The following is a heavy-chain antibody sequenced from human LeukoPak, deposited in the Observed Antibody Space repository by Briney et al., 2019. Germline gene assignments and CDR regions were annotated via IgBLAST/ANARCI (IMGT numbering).Heavy chain of an antibody. D-gene: IGHD3-3*01. CDR3: ARDRNQYYDFWSGSDC. J-gene: IGHJ4*02. CDR1: GFTFSSYA. V-gene: IGHV3-30-3*01. Sequence: GGSLRLSCAASGFTFSSYAMHWVRQAPGKGLEWVAVISYDGSNKYYADSVKGRFTISRDNSKNTLYLQMNSLRDEDTAVYYCARDRNQYYDFWSGSDCWGQGTLVTVSS. CDR2: ISYDGSNK.